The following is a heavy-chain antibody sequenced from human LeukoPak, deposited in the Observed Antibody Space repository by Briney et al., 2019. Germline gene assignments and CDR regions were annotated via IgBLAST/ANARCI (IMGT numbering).Heavy chain of an antibody. D-gene: IGHD3-22*01. CDR1: GGSISSSSYY. V-gene: IGHV4-39*07. CDR2: IYYSGST. CDR3: ARGWPTYYYDSSGWFDI. Sequence: SETLSLTCTVSGGSISSSSYYWGWIRQPPGKGLEWIGSIYYSGSTYYNPSLKSRVTISVDTSKNQFSLKLSSVTAADTAVYYCARGWPTYYYDSSGWFDIWGQGTMVTVSS. J-gene: IGHJ3*02.